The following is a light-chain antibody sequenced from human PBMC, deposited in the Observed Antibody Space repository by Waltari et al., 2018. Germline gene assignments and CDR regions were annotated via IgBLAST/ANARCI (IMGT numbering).Light chain of an antibody. V-gene: IGLV2-23*02. Sequence: QSALTQPASVSGSPGQSITISCTGTSRALGGYTYVSWYQRHPGKAPRLMIYDVSKRPSGVSNRFSVSKSGNRASLTISGLQAEDEADYYCCSYAGRSPVVFGGGTKLTVL. J-gene: IGLJ2*01. CDR1: SRALGGYTY. CDR2: DVS. CDR3: CSYAGRSPVV.